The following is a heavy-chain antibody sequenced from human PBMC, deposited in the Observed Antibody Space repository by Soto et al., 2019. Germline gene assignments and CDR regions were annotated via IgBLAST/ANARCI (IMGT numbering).Heavy chain of an antibody. CDR3: ANVDYGTFDY. V-gene: IGHV3-23*01. Sequence: PGGSLRLSCAASGFTFTSYAMSWVRKAQGKGLEWVSAISGSGGSKYYADSVKDRFTISRDNSKNTLYLQMNSLRAEDTAVYYCANVDYGTFDYWGQGALVTVSS. CDR2: ISGSGGSK. CDR1: GFTFTSYA. D-gene: IGHD4-17*01. J-gene: IGHJ4*02.